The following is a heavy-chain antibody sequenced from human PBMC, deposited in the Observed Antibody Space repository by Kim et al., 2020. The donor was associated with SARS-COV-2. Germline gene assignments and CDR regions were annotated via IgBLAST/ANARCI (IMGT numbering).Heavy chain of an antibody. V-gene: IGHV3-11*06. CDR3: ARSDVTTISAEYFQH. Sequence: GGSLRLSCAASGFTFSDYYMSWIRQAPGKGLEWVSYISSSSSYTNYADSVKGRFTISRDNAKNSLYLQMNSLRAEDTAVYYCARSDVTTISAEYFQHWGQGTLVTVSS. CDR2: ISSSSSYT. J-gene: IGHJ1*01. D-gene: IGHD5-12*01. CDR1: GFTFSDYY.